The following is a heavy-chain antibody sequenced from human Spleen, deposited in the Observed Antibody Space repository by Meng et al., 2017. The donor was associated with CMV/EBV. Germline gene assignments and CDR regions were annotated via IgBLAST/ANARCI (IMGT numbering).Heavy chain of an antibody. D-gene: IGHD3-3*01. J-gene: IGHJ4*02. CDR2: VYHSGYT. CDR3: ARDGYDFWSGYQTEYYFDY. CDR1: GTSISTSNW. V-gene: IGHV4-4*02. Sequence: SETLSLTCAVSGTSISTSNWWSWLRQPPGKGLEWIGEVYHSGYTNYNPSLKSRVTMSVDRSKNQFSLKLSSVTAADTAVYYCARDGYDFWSGYQTEYYFDYWGQGTLVTVSS.